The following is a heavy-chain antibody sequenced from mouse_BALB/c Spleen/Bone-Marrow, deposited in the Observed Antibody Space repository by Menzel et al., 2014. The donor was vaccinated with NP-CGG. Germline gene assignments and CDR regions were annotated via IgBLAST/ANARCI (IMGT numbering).Heavy chain of an antibody. CDR2: IHYSGGT. J-gene: IGHJ4*01. D-gene: IGHD1-2*01. CDR3: ARWNGYYAMDY. CDR1: GYSITSGYS. V-gene: IGHV3-1*02. Sequence: VQLKESGPALVKPSQPLSLTCTVTGYSITSGYSWHWIRQFPGDTLGWMGYIHYSGGTNYNPSLKSRISITRDTSKNQFFLQLNSVTTEDTATYYCARWNGYYAMDYWGQGTSVTVSS.